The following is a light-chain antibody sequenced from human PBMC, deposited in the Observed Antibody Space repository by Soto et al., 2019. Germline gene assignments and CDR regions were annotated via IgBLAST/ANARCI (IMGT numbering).Light chain of an antibody. CDR2: DAS. CDR1: QSVASGH. V-gene: IGKV3-20*01. J-gene: IGKJ5*01. Sequence: DIVLTRSPATLSLSPGERATLSCRASQSVASGHLAWYQQTPGQAPRLLVSDASSRATGIPDRFSGSASGTDFTLTISRLETEDAAMYDGQQYGTAPITFGQGTRLEIK. CDR3: QQYGTAPIT.